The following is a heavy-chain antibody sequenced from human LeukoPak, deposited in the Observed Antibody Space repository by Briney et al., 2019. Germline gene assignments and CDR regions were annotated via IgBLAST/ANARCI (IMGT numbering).Heavy chain of an antibody. Sequence: PGGSLRLSRAASGFTFSSYWMSWVRQAPGKGLEWVANIKQDGSEKYYVDSVKGRFTISRDNAKNSLYLQMNSLRAEDTAVYYCARVKEAAAGTHYYYYYMDVWGKGTTVTVSS. CDR1: GFTFSSYW. CDR3: ARVKEAAAGTHYYYYYMDV. CDR2: IKQDGSEK. D-gene: IGHD6-13*01. V-gene: IGHV3-7*01. J-gene: IGHJ6*03.